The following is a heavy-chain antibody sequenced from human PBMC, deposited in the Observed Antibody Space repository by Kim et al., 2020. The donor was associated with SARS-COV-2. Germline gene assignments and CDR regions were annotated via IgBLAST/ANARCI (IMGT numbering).Heavy chain of an antibody. CDR3: ARGGSGSYVDY. D-gene: IGHD1-26*01. Sequence: TRYSPSFQGQVTISADKAISTAYLQGSSLKASDTAMYYCARGGSGSYVDYWGQGTLVTVSS. V-gene: IGHV5-51*01. CDR2: T. J-gene: IGHJ4*02.